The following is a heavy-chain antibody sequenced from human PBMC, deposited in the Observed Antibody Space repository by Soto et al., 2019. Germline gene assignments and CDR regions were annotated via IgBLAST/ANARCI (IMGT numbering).Heavy chain of an antibody. CDR2: ISGSGATT. CDR3: AKLRYFDWSAYNWFEY. V-gene: IGHV3-23*01. D-gene: IGHD3-9*01. CDR1: GFTFSSYA. Sequence: GGSVRLSCAASGFTFSSYAMTWVRQAPGKGLEWVSGISGSGATTSYADSVKGRFTVSRDNSKNTLYLQMNSLRVEDTAVYHCAKLRYFDWSAYNWFEYWG. J-gene: IGHJ5*01.